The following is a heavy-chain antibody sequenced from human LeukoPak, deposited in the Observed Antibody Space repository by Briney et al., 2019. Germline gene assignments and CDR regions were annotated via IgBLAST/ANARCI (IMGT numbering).Heavy chain of an antibody. CDR3: AKGSRSWYLNWFDP. Sequence: GGSLRLSCAASGFTFSSYAMSWVRQAPGKGLEWVSAISGSGGSTYYADSVKGRFTISRDNSKNTLYLQMNSLRAEDTAVYCCAKGSRSWYLNWFDPWGQGTLVTVSS. CDR2: ISGSGGST. CDR1: GFTFSSYA. V-gene: IGHV3-23*01. J-gene: IGHJ5*02. D-gene: IGHD6-13*01.